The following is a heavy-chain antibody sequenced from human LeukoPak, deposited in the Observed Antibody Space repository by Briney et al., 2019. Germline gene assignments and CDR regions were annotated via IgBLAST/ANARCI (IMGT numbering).Heavy chain of an antibody. CDR2: MSYSGRT. CDR1: GGSISSSSSY. V-gene: IGHV4-39*01. CDR3: ARRAMSSGYDGRYFDL. Sequence: RSSETLSLTCSVSGGSISSSSSYWGWIRQPPGKGLEGIGTMSYSGRTNYNPSLESRVTISADTSKNQFSLKLSSVTAADTAVYYCARRAMSSGYDGRYFDLWGRGTLVTVSS. D-gene: IGHD3-22*01. J-gene: IGHJ2*01.